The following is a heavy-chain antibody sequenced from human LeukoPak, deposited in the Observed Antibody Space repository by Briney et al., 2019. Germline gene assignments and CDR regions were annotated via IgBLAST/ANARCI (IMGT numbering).Heavy chain of an antibody. J-gene: IGHJ4*02. D-gene: IGHD6-19*01. Sequence: ASVKVSCKASGFTFTGYYMHWVRQAPGQGLEWMGWINPNSGGTNYAQKFQGSVTTTRDTSVSTAYMELSRLTSDDTAVYYCARVPYSSGWYVIDYWGQGTLVTVSS. CDR1: GFTFTGYY. V-gene: IGHV1-2*02. CDR2: INPNSGGT. CDR3: ARVPYSSGWYVIDY.